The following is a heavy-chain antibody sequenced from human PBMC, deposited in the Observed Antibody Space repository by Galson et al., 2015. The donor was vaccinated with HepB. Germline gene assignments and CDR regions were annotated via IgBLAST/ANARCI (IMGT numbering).Heavy chain of an antibody. J-gene: IGHJ3*02. D-gene: IGHD6-19*01. V-gene: IGHV5-51*01. CDR3: ARRYSSGFRDAFDI. Sequence: AEVKKPGESLKISCKGSGYSFTSYWIAWVRQTPGKGLEWMGIVYPSDSDTRYSPSFQGQVTISADKSITTAYLQWSSLKASDTAIYYCARRYSSGFRDAFDIWGQGTVVTVSS. CDR1: GYSFTSYW. CDR2: VYPSDSDT.